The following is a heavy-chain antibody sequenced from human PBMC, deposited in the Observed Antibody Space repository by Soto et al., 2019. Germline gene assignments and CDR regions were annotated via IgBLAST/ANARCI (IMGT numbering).Heavy chain of an antibody. Sequence: EVQLVESGGGLVQPGGSLRLSCAASGFSVSNNYMSWVRQAPGKGLECVSLIYCGGDTYYVDSVKGRFSISRDSSKNTLYLQMNSVRAEDSAVYYCARNIPVTTLGYWGQGTVVTVAS. V-gene: IGHV3-66*01. CDR3: ARNIPVTTLGY. CDR2: IYCGGDT. D-gene: IGHD4-17*01. CDR1: GFSVSNNY. J-gene: IGHJ4*02.